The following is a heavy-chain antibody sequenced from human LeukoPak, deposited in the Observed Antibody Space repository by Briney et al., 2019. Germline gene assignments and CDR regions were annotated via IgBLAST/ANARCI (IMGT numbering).Heavy chain of an antibody. V-gene: IGHV3-7*02. J-gene: IGHJ4*02. CDR2: IKEDGSEK. Sequence: GGSLILSCSASGLTFSSYWMNWVRQAPGKGLEWVAKIKEDGSEKYYVDSVKGRFTISRDNAKNTLYLQMNSLRAEDTAVYYCATDSDWLLQIDHWGQGTLLTVSS. CDR3: ATDSDWLLQIDH. D-gene: IGHD3-9*01. CDR1: GLTFSSYW.